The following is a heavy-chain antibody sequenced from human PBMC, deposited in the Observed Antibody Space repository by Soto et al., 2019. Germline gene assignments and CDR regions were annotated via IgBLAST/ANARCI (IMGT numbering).Heavy chain of an antibody. Sequence: QVQLVQSGAEVKKPGSSVKVSCKASGGTFSSYAISWVRQAPGQGLEWMGGIIPIFGTANYAQKFQGRVTITADESTSTAYMELSSLRSEDTAVYYSARDKRSGYCSSTSCSYYYYGMDVWGQGTTVTVSS. J-gene: IGHJ6*02. CDR2: IIPIFGTA. CDR1: GGTFSSYA. V-gene: IGHV1-69*01. CDR3: ARDKRSGYCSSTSCSYYYYGMDV. D-gene: IGHD2-2*03.